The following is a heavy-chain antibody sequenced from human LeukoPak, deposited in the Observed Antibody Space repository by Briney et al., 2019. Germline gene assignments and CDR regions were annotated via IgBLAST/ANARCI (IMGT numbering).Heavy chain of an antibody. Sequence: GSLRLSCAASGFTFNDYSMNWVRQAPGKGLEWVSSISSSSSYIYYADSVKGRFTISRDNSKNTLYLQMNSLRAEDTAVYYYARDIRSPYYYYYGMDVWGQGTTVTVSS. D-gene: IGHD3-16*01. CDR3: ARDIRSPYYYYYGMDV. V-gene: IGHV3-21*04. J-gene: IGHJ6*02. CDR1: GFTFNDYS. CDR2: ISSSSSYI.